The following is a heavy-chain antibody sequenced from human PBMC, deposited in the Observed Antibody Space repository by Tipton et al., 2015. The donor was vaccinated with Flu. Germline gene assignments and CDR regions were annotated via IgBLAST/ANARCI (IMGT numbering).Heavy chain of an antibody. CDR2: VYQSGST. CDR1: GASVSSSAYY. CDR3: ASFVRPYFTNGLDV. J-gene: IGHJ6*02. D-gene: IGHD3-10*02. Sequence: TLSLTCTVSGASVSSSAYYWAWVRQPPGKGLEWIGNVYQSGSTSHNPSLKSRVTISIDTSADQFFLKLKSVTAADTAVYFCASFVRPYFTNGLDVWGQGTTVTASS. V-gene: IGHV4-39*07.